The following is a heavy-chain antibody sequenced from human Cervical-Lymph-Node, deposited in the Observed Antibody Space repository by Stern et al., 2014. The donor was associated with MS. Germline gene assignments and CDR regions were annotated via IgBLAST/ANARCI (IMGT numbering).Heavy chain of an antibody. V-gene: IGHV4-59*01. J-gene: IGHJ4*02. CDR2: IYDSGST. CDR3: ARDSRDYFDY. Sequence: QVQLQESGPGLVTPSETLSLTCTVSGDSISGYYWNWIRQPPGKGLEWIGYIYDSGSTNYNPSLKSRVTISVDTSKNQFSLRLNSVTAADTAVYYCARDSRDYFDYWGQGTLVTVSS. CDR1: GDSISGYY. D-gene: IGHD3-10*01.